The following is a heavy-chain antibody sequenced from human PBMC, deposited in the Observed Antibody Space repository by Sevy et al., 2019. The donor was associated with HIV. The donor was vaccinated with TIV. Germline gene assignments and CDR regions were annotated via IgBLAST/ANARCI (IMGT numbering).Heavy chain of an antibody. J-gene: IGHJ6*02. CDR1: GFTFSRNA. Sequence: GGSLRLSCAASGFTFSRNAMSWVRQAPGKGLEWASGITGSGGSTYYADSVKGRFTISRDNSKNTLYLQMNSLRVEDTGVYYCAKVGYCSSTSCYSIYYGMDVWGQGTTVTVSS. CDR3: AKVGYCSSTSCYSIYYGMDV. V-gene: IGHV3-23*01. D-gene: IGHD2-2*02. CDR2: ITGSGGST.